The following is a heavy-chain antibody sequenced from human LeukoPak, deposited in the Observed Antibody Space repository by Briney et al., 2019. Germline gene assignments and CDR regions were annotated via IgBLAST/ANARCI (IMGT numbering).Heavy chain of an antibody. Sequence: SETLSLTCTVSGGSINNSYWTWIRQPPGKGLEWIGHIYYSGSTNYSPSLKSRVTISVDTSKNQFSLKLSSVTAADTAVYYCARLSSLANIAARGRTWFDTWGQGSLVTVSS. CDR2: IYYSGST. CDR1: GGSINNSY. V-gene: IGHV4-59*01. D-gene: IGHD6-6*01. CDR3: ARLSSLANIAARGRTWFDT. J-gene: IGHJ5*02.